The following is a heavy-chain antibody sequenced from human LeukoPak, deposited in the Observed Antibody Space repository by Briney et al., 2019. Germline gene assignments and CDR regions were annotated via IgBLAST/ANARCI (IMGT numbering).Heavy chain of an antibody. CDR1: GYTFTSYY. D-gene: IGHD5-18*01. CDR3: ARSMVDTAMVTSIDY. CDR2: INPSGGST. Sequence: GASVKVSCKASGYTFTSYYMHWVQQAPGQGLEWMGIINPSGGSTSYAQKFQGRVTMTRDTSTSTVYMELSSLRSEDTAVYYCARSMVDTAMVTSIDYWGQGTLVTVSS. J-gene: IGHJ4*02. V-gene: IGHV1-46*01.